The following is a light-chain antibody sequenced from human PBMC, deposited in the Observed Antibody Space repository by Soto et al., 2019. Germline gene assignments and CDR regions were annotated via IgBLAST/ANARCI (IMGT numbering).Light chain of an antibody. Sequence: EIVLTQSPGTLSLSPGERATLSCRASQSVSSSYLAWYQQKPGQAPRLLIYGASSRATGIPDRFSGSGSGTDFTLTISRLETEDFAVYYCQQYGSSPPAFGQGPKVDIK. V-gene: IGKV3-20*01. CDR2: GAS. CDR3: QQYGSSPPA. J-gene: IGKJ1*01. CDR1: QSVSSSY.